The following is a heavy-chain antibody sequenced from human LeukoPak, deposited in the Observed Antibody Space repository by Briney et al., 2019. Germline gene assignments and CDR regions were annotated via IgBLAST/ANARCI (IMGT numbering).Heavy chain of an antibody. V-gene: IGHV1-46*01. D-gene: IGHD2-2*02. CDR1: GFTFSSYG. CDR2: INPSGGST. CDR3: ARSDIVVVPAAIRRFPFDY. J-gene: IGHJ4*02. Sequence: PGGSLRLSCAASGFTFSSYGMHWVRQAPGKGLEWMGIINPSGGSTSYAQKFQGRVTMTRDTSTSTVYMELSSLRSEDTAVYYCARSDIVVVPAAIRRFPFDYWGQGTLVTVSS.